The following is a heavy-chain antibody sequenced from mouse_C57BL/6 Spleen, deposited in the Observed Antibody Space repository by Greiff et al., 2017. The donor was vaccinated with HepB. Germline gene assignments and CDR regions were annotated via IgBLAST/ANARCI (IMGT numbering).Heavy chain of an antibody. J-gene: IGHJ2*01. Sequence: EVKVEESGPGLVKPSQSLSLTCSVTGYSITSGYYWNWIRQFPGNKLEWMGYISYDGSNNYNPSLKNRISITRDTSKNQFFLKLNSVTTEDTATYYCAREGGEDYFDYWGQGTTLTVSS. V-gene: IGHV3-6*01. CDR2: ISYDGSN. CDR1: GYSITSGYY. CDR3: AREGGEDYFDY.